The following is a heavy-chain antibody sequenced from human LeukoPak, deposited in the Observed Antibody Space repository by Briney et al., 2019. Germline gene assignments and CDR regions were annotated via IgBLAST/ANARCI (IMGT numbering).Heavy chain of an antibody. D-gene: IGHD6-19*01. CDR2: SSSSSSTI. J-gene: IGHJ3*02. V-gene: IGHV3-48*01. Sequence: GGSLRLSCAASGFTFSSYSMNWVRKAPGKGLEWVSYSSSSSSTIYYADSVKGRSTISRDNAKNSLYLQMHSLRAEDTAGYYCARDRISRGWYSDAFDIWGQGTMVTVSS. CDR1: GFTFSSYS. CDR3: ARDRISRGWYSDAFDI.